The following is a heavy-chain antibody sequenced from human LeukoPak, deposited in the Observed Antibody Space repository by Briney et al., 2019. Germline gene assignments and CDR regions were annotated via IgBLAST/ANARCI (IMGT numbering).Heavy chain of an antibody. D-gene: IGHD1-7*01. CDR3: ARDPGSTGGRGFDY. J-gene: IGHJ4*02. CDR2: IKQDGSEN. V-gene: IGHV3-7*01. CDR1: GFTFNSYW. Sequence: GGSLRLSCAASGFTFNSYWMSWVRQAPGKRLEWVANIKQDGSENYFVDSVKGRFTISRDNAKNSLYLQMNSLRAEDTAVYYCARDPGSTGGRGFDYWGQGTLVTVSS.